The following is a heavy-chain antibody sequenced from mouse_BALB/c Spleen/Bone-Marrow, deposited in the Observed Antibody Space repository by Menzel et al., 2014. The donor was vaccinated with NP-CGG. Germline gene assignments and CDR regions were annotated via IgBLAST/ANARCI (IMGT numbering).Heavy chain of an antibody. CDR3: ARCYYGNYFDY. V-gene: IGHV1S81*02. CDR1: GYTFTSYW. D-gene: IGHD2-1*01. Sequence: QVQLQQPGAELVKPGASVKLSCKASGYTFTSYWMHLVKQRPGQGLEWIGEINPSNGRTNYNEKFKSKATLTVDKSSSTAYMQLSSLTSEDSAVYYCARCYYGNYFDYWGQGTTLTVSS. CDR2: INPSNGRT. J-gene: IGHJ2*01.